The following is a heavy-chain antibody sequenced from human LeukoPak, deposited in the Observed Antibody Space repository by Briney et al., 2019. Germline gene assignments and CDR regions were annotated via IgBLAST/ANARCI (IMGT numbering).Heavy chain of an antibody. J-gene: IGHJ4*02. Sequence: SETLSPTCTVSGDSINRNNYYWAWIRQPPGKGLEWIGSVYYTGNTYYGPSLKSRVTISVDTSRNQFSLELSSVTAADTAVYYCARDVYDSSGFFDYWGQGALVTVSS. CDR1: GDSINRNNYY. V-gene: IGHV4-39*07. CDR3: ARDVYDSSGFFDY. CDR2: VYYTGNT. D-gene: IGHD3-22*01.